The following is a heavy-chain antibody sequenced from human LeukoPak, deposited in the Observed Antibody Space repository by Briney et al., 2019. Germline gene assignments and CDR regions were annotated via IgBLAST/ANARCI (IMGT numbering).Heavy chain of an antibody. D-gene: IGHD3-3*01. Sequence: GASVKVSCKASGYTFTSYDINWVRQAPGQGLEWMGWINPNSGGTNYAQKFQGRVTMTRDTSISTAYMELSRLRSDDTAVYYCARDTGMIFGVVIDYWGQGTLVTVSS. J-gene: IGHJ4*02. CDR1: GYTFTSYD. V-gene: IGHV1-2*02. CDR3: ARDTGMIFGVVIDY. CDR2: INPNSGGT.